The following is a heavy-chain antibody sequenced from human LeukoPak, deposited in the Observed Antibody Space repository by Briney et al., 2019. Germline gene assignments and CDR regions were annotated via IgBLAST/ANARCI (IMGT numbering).Heavy chain of an antibody. CDR1: GGSISSYY. J-gene: IGHJ6*03. Sequence: SETLSLTCTVSGGSISSYYWSWIRQPAGKGLEWIGRIYTSGSTNYNPSLKSRVTMSVDTSKNRFSLKLSSVTAADTAVYYCARDKYYDFWSGYYYYYMDVWGKGTTVTVSS. D-gene: IGHD3-3*01. CDR3: ARDKYYDFWSGYYYYYMDV. V-gene: IGHV4-4*07. CDR2: IYTSGST.